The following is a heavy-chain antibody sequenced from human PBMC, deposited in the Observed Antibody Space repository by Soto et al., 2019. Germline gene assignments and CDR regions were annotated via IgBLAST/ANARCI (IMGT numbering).Heavy chain of an antibody. D-gene: IGHD5-18*01. V-gene: IGHV4-34*01. CDR2: INHSGST. CDR1: GGSFSGYY. Sequence: LSLTCAVYGGSFSGYYWSWIRQPPGKGLEWIGEINHSGSTNYNPSLKSRVTISVDTSKNQFSLKLSSVTAADTAVYYCARGIGYGYYYYGMDVWGQGTTVTVSS. J-gene: IGHJ6*02. CDR3: ARGIGYGYYYYGMDV.